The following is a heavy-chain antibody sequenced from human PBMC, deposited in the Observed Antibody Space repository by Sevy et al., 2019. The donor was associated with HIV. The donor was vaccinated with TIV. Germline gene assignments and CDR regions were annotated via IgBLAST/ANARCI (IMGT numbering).Heavy chain of an antibody. J-gene: IGHJ6*02. CDR1: GFTFSSYA. Sequence: GGSLRLSCAASGFTFSSYAMSWVRQAPGKGLEWVSAISGSGGSTYYADSVKGRFTISRDNSKNTLYLQMNSLRAEDTAVYYCASFIVVVPAPIGPDVWGQGTTVTVSS. D-gene: IGHD2-2*01. CDR3: ASFIVVVPAPIGPDV. V-gene: IGHV3-23*01. CDR2: ISGSGGST.